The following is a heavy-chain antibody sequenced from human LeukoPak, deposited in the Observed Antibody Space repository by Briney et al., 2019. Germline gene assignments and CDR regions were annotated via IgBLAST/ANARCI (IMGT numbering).Heavy chain of an antibody. Sequence: SETLSLTCTVAGGSISSNSYYWGWIRQSPGKGLEWIGSIYYSGSTYYNPSLKSRVTISVDTSKNQFSLKLSSVTAADTAMYYCARNRYYYGSGNYGVPNWFDPWGQGTLVTVSS. CDR1: GGSISSNSYY. J-gene: IGHJ5*02. CDR3: ARNRYYYGSGNYGVPNWFDP. V-gene: IGHV4-39*01. CDR2: IYYSGST. D-gene: IGHD3-10*01.